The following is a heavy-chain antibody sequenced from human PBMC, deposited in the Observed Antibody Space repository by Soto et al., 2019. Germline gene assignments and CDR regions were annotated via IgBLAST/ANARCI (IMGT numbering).Heavy chain of an antibody. Sequence: GGSLRLSCAASGFSCISYAMSWVRQAPGKGLEWVSTISGSDGKTFYADSVKGRFSISRDTSKNMLYLQMNNLRGDDTAVYYCVRWSYLDYWGQGTRVTVSS. D-gene: IGHD3-3*01. CDR3: VRWSYLDY. CDR1: GFSCISYA. CDR2: ISGSDGKT. J-gene: IGHJ4*02. V-gene: IGHV3-23*01.